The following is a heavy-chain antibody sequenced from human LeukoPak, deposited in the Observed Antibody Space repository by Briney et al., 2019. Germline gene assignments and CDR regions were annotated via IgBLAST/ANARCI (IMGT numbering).Heavy chain of an antibody. CDR1: GYTFSNFA. CDR3: AKGMGLAHYYFYGMDV. J-gene: IGHJ6*02. V-gene: IGHV3-23*01. D-gene: IGHD6-19*01. Sequence: GGSLRLSCAASGYTFSNFAVNWVRQAPGKGLEWVSVIGGGDGSIYYADSVKGRFTISRDNSKNTLYLQMTSLRAEDAAIYYCAKGMGLAHYYFYGMDVWGQGTTVTVSS. CDR2: IGGGDGSI.